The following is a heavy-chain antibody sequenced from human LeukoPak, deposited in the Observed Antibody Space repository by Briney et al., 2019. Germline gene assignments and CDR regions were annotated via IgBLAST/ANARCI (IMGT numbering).Heavy chain of an antibody. CDR3: PSQTAVAGGYWFDP. CDR2: INWNGGST. D-gene: IGHD6-19*01. J-gene: IGHJ5*02. V-gene: IGHV3-20*04. CDR1: GFTFDDYG. Sequence: GGSLRLSCAASGFTFDDYGMSWVRQAPGKGLEWVSGINWNGGSTGYADSVKGRFTISRDNAKNSLYLQMNSLRAEHTALYYCPSQTAVAGGYWFDPWAQGTVVTVSS.